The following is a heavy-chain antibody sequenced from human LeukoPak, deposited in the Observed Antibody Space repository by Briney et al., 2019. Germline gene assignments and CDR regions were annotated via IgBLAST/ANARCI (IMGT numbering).Heavy chain of an antibody. CDR3: ARHDNDDDFDY. CDR1: GCTFTRYA. Sequence: ASVKVSCTASGCTFTRYAINWLRQAPGQGLEWMGWINMYTANPAYAQGFTERFVFSLDTSVTTAYLQISNLKTEDTAVYYCARHDNDDDFDYWGQGTLVTVSS. J-gene: IGHJ4*02. V-gene: IGHV7-4-1*02. D-gene: IGHD3-16*01. CDR2: INMYTANP.